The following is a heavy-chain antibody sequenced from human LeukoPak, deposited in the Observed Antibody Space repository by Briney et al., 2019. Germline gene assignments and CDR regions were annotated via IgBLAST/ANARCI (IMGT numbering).Heavy chain of an antibody. CDR2: INPNSGGT. CDR3: ARQGIAVAGLYY. Sequence: ASVKVSCKASGYTFTGYYMHWVRQAPGQGLAWMGWINPNSGGTNYAQKFQGRVTMTRDTSISTAYMELSRLRSDDTAVYYCARQGIAVAGLYYWGQGTLVTVSS. CDR1: GYTFTGYY. V-gene: IGHV1-2*02. J-gene: IGHJ4*02. D-gene: IGHD6-19*01.